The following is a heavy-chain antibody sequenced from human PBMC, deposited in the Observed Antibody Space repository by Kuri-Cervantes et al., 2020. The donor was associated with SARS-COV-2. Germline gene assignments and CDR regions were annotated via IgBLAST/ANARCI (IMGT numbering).Heavy chain of an antibody. CDR3: ARRWRGTAMVNAFDI. V-gene: IGHV4-38-2*01. Sequence: ESLKISCAVSGFSISSSYYWGWIRQPPGKGLEWIGSIYYSGSTYYNPSLKSRVTISVDTSKNQFSLKLSSVTAADTAVYYCARRWRGTAMVNAFDIWGQGTMVTVSS. J-gene: IGHJ3*02. D-gene: IGHD5-18*01. CDR2: IYYSGST. CDR1: GFSISSSYY.